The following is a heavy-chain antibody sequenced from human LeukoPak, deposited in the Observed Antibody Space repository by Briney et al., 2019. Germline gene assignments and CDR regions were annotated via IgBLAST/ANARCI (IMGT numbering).Heavy chain of an antibody. CDR1: GVTFSSYA. J-gene: IGHJ4*02. Sequence: GRTLRLSRAASGVTFSSYAINGGRDAPAKGLEWGSTVTGRGGGTHYTDSAKGRFTISRDNSRNTLSLQLKSLRAAATATSYCAKGRYVSRGDFDYWGQGNLVTVSS. CDR2: VTGRGGGT. CDR3: AKGRYVSRGDFDY. D-gene: IGHD3-16*01. V-gene: IGHV3-23*01.